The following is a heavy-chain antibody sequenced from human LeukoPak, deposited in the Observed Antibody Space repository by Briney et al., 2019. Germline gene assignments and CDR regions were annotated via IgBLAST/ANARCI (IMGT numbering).Heavy chain of an antibody. D-gene: IGHD2-15*01. J-gene: IGHJ4*02. CDR3: ARAATSSLGSGYFDF. Sequence: GGALRLSCGASGFTVITNDMTWVRQAPGKGLECVSVLYRYGNTKYADSVQGRFTIARDNSKDTLYLQMNSLRTEDTAVYYCARAATSSLGSGYFDFWGQGILVPVSS. CDR2: LYRYGNT. CDR1: GFTVITND. V-gene: IGHV3-66*03.